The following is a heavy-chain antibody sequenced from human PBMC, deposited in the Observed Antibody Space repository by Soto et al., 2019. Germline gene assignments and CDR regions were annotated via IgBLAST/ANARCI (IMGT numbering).Heavy chain of an antibody. J-gene: IGHJ5*02. CDR2: IYTSGST. Sequence: PSETLSLTCTVSGGSISSYYWSWIRQPAGKGLEWIGRIYTSGSTNYNPSLKSRVTMSVDTSKNQFSLKLSSVTAADTAVYYCARDGYYYDSSGIRLDPWGQGTLVTVSS. D-gene: IGHD3-22*01. CDR1: GGSISSYY. V-gene: IGHV4-4*07. CDR3: ARDGYYYDSSGIRLDP.